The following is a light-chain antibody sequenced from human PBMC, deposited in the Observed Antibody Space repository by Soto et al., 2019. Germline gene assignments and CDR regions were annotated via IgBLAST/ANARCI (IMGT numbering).Light chain of an antibody. Sequence: QSALTQPPSASGSPGQSVTISCTGTSSDFGGYNYVSWYQQHPGKVPKLMVYEVNKRPSGVPDRFSGSKSGNTASLTVSGLQTEDEADYYCTSYAGGNNVFGTGTKLTVL. CDR2: EVN. CDR3: TSYAGGNNV. J-gene: IGLJ1*01. CDR1: SSDFGGYNY. V-gene: IGLV2-8*01.